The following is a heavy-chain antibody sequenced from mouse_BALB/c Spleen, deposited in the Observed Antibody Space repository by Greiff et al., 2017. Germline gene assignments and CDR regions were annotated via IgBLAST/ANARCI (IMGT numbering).Heavy chain of an antibody. CDR2: ISNGGGST. V-gene: IGHV5-12-2*01. J-gene: IGHJ3*01. CDR1: GFTFSSYT. D-gene: IGHD1-1*01. CDR3: ARRDYYGSSYSFAY. Sequence: EVKVVESGGGLVQPGGSLKLSCAASGFTFSSYTMSWVRQTPEKRLEWVAYISNGGGSTYYPDTVKGRFTISRDNAKNTLYLQMSSLKSEDTAMYYCARRDYYGSSYSFAYWGQGTLVTVSA.